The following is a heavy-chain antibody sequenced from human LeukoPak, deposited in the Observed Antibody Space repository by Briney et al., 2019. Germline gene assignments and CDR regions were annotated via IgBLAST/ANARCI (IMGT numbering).Heavy chain of an antibody. V-gene: IGHV3-23*01. J-gene: IGHJ4*02. Sequence: GGSLRLSCAASGFTFTICAMNWVRQAPGKGLEWVSGISGSGSSTYYADSVKGRFTISRDSSKNTVYLQMSSLRAEDTAVYYCAKAGGSYKTLIDYWGQGTLVTVSS. CDR3: AKAGGSYKTLIDY. CDR2: ISGSGSST. CDR1: GFTFTICA. D-gene: IGHD3-16*01.